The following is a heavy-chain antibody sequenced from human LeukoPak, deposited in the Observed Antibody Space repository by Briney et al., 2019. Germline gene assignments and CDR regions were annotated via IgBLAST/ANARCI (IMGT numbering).Heavy chain of an antibody. CDR1: GGSIGSYH. CDR2: IYSTGAT. D-gene: IGHD5-18*01. V-gene: IGHV4-59*08. J-gene: IGHJ5*02. CDR3: ARQGFKYGYSELFDP. Sequence: PSETLSLTCTVSGGSIGSYHWTWIRQSPGKRLEWIGHIYSTGATNTNPSLKSRVTISVDTSKNQFSLKLTSVTAADTAVYYCARQGFKYGYSELFDPWGQGTLVTVSS.